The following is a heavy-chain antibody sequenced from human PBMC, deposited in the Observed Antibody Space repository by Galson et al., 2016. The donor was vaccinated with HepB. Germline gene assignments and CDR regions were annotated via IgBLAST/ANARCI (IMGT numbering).Heavy chain of an antibody. CDR2: VNPSGGRI. CDR3: ARDPYLGYSSGLAY. J-gene: IGHJ4*02. D-gene: IGHD6-19*01. CDR1: GYTFTNYF. V-gene: IGHV1-46*01. Sequence: SVKVSCKASGYTFTNYFLHWVRQAPGQGLEWMGMVNPSGGRITYAQKFQGRVTMTRDTSTSTVTIELSSLRSEDTAVYYCARDPYLGYSSGLAYWGQGSLVIVSS.